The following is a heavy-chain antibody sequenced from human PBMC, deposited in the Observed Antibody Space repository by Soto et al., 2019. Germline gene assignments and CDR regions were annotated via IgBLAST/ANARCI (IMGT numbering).Heavy chain of an antibody. V-gene: IGHV3-23*01. CDR3: AKVSLGGIVVVVAADAGAFDI. CDR1: GFTFSSYA. D-gene: IGHD2-15*01. Sequence: GGSLRLSCAASGFTFSSYAMSWVRQAPGKGLEWVSAISGSGGSTYYADSVKGRFTISRDNSKNTLYLQVNSLRAEDTAVYYCAKVSLGGIVVVVAADAGAFDIWGQGTMVTVSS. CDR2: ISGSGGST. J-gene: IGHJ3*02.